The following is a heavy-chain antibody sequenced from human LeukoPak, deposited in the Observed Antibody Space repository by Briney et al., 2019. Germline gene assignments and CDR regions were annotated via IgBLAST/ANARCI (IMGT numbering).Heavy chain of an antibody. V-gene: IGHV3-30*18. Sequence: GGSLRLSCTASKFTFSHYGMQWVRQAPGKGLEWVAVISSDGSIKVYADSVKGRFTLSRDNSINTVDLQMNSLRAEDAAVYYCVKEYHSRGFGAYFDYWGQGTLVTVSS. CDR3: VKEYHSRGFGAYFDY. CDR1: KFTFSHYG. J-gene: IGHJ4*02. D-gene: IGHD3-3*01. CDR2: ISSDGSIK.